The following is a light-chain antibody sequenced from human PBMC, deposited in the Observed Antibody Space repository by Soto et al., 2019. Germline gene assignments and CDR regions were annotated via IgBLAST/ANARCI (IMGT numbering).Light chain of an antibody. J-gene: IGKJ4*01. CDR2: GAS. Sequence: EIVLTHSPGTLSLSPGERATLSCSASQSVSSSYLAWYQQKPGQAPRLLIYGASSRATGIPDRFSGSGSGTDFTLTISSLEPEDFAVYYCQQRSNWPLTFGGGTKVDI. V-gene: IGKV3D-20*02. CDR3: QQRSNWPLT. CDR1: QSVSSSY.